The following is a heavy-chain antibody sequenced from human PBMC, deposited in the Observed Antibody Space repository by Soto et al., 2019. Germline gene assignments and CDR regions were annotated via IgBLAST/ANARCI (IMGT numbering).Heavy chain of an antibody. Sequence: EVQLVESGGGLVQPGGSLRLSCAASGFTFSSYWMHWVRQAPGKGLVWVSRINSDGSSTSYADSVKGRFTISRDNAKNTVYLQMNSLRAGDTAVYYCARTSLVVPAATREDYWGQGTLVTVSS. V-gene: IGHV3-74*01. CDR1: GFTFSSYW. J-gene: IGHJ4*02. D-gene: IGHD2-15*01. CDR3: ARTSLVVPAATREDY. CDR2: INSDGSST.